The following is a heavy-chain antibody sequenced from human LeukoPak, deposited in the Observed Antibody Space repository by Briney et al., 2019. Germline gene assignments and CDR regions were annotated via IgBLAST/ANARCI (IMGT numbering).Heavy chain of an antibody. Sequence: GESLRPSCAASGFSFSSYAMHWVRQAPGKGLEWVAVISYDGSNKYYADSVKGRFTISRDNSKSTLYLQMNSLSAEDTAVYYCARSYNSGTYPAYYYYGMDVWGQGTTVTVSS. CDR2: ISYDGSNK. CDR1: GFSFSSYA. CDR3: ARSYNSGTYPAYYYYGMDV. J-gene: IGHJ6*02. V-gene: IGHV3-30*04. D-gene: IGHD3-10*01.